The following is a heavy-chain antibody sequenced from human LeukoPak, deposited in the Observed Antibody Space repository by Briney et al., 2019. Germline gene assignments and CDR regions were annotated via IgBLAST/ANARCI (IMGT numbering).Heavy chain of an antibody. J-gene: IGHJ5*02. CDR1: GGSFSGYY. CDR3: ARDGVNVDTAMDNWFDP. D-gene: IGHD5-18*01. Sequence: SETLSLTCAVYGGSFSGYYWSWIRQPPGKGLEWIGEINHSGSTNYNPSLKSRVTISVDTYKNQLSLKMSSVTAADTAVYYCARDGVNVDTAMDNWFDPWGQGTLVTVSS. CDR2: INHSGST. V-gene: IGHV4-34*01.